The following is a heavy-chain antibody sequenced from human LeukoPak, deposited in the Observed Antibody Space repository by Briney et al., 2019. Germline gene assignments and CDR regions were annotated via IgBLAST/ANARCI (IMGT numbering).Heavy chain of an antibody. CDR2: INPSGGST. CDR3: ARTVAGTALDY. CDR1: VYTFTSYY. D-gene: IGHD6-19*01. J-gene: IGHJ4*02. Sequence: ASVKVSCKASVYTFTSYYLQWVRQAPGQGLEWMGIINPSGGSTNYAQKFQGRVTMTRDTSTSTVYMELSSLRSEDTAVYYCARTVAGTALDYWGQGTLVTVSS. V-gene: IGHV1-46*01.